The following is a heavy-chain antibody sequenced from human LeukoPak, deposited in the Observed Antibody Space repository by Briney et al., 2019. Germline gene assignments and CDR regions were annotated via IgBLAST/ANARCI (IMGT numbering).Heavy chain of an antibody. V-gene: IGHV4-34*01. CDR1: GGSFSGYY. J-gene: IGHJ5*02. Sequence: SETLSLTCAVYGGSFSGYYWSWTRQPPGKGLEWIGEINHSGSTNYNPSLKSRVTISVDTSKNQFSLKLSSVTAADTAVYYCARGPMIVVVITTTYNWFDPWGQGTLVTVSS. CDR3: ARGPMIVVVITTTYNWFDP. D-gene: IGHD3-22*01. CDR2: INHSGST.